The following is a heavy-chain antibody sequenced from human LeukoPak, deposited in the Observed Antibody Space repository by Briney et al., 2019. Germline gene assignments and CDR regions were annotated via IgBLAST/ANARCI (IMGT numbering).Heavy chain of an antibody. CDR2: VSYTGRT. CDR3: ARLLDNDISGDPDTFDV. CDR1: SRSLGGHY. V-gene: IGHV4-59*11. J-gene: IGHJ3*01. Sequence: SEILSLTCTVSSRSLGGHYWSWIRQPPGKRLEWIGYVSYTGRTKYNPSLQSRVTISIDTSKNQFSLKLTSVTSADTAVYSCARLLDNDISGDPDTFDVWGQGTTVIVSS. D-gene: IGHD3-22*01.